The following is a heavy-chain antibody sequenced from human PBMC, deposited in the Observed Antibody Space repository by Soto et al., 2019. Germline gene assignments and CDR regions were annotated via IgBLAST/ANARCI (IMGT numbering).Heavy chain of an antibody. CDR3: ARDVPYSGGYYENY. Sequence: QVQLVESGGGVVQPGRSLRLSCAASGFTFSSYGMHWVRQAPGKGLEWVAVIWYDGSNKYYADSVKGRFTISRDNSKNTLYLEMNSLRAEDTAVYYCARDVPYSGGYYENYWGQGTLVTVSS. J-gene: IGHJ4*02. CDR2: IWYDGSNK. D-gene: IGHD1-26*01. CDR1: GFTFSSYG. V-gene: IGHV3-33*01.